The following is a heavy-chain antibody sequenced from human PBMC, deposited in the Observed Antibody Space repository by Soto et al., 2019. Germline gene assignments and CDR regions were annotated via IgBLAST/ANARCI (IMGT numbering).Heavy chain of an antibody. D-gene: IGHD6-19*01. CDR1: GFTFSGYG. J-gene: IGHJ4*02. Sequence: QVQLVESGGGVVQPGRSLRLSCAASGFTFSGYGMHWVRQAPGKGLEWVALISYDGTNKYYADSVKGRFTISRDNSKNTLYLQMNRLRAEDTAVYYCSNLVYSSGLSADFWGQGTLVTVSS. V-gene: IGHV3-30*18. CDR2: ISYDGTNK. CDR3: SNLVYSSGLSADF.